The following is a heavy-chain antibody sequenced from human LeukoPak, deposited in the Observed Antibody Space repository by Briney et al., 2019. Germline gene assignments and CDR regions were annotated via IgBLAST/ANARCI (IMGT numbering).Heavy chain of an antibody. V-gene: IGHV4-38-2*01. D-gene: IGHD5-24*01. Sequence: PGGSLRLSCAASGFTFSSYAMSWVRQAPGKGLEWIGIIYHSGSTYYNPSLKSRVTISVDTSKNQFSLKLSSVTAADTAVYYCARGPGDGYNQTYYFDYWGQGTLVTVSS. CDR2: IYHSGST. CDR3: ARGPGDGYNQTYYFDY. CDR1: GFTFSSYA. J-gene: IGHJ4*02.